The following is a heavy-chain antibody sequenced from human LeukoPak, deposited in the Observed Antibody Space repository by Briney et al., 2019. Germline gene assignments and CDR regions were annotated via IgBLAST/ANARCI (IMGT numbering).Heavy chain of an antibody. CDR2: LSGGGDIT. Sequence: GGSLRLSCAASGFTFNHYAMSWVRQAPGKALEWVSSLSGGGDITWYADSAKGRFTISRDNSQSTLYLHMNGLRAEDTAVYYCVRGMTAPDYWGRGSLVTVSS. D-gene: IGHD2-21*02. V-gene: IGHV3-23*01. CDR1: GFTFNHYA. J-gene: IGHJ4*02. CDR3: VRGMTAPDY.